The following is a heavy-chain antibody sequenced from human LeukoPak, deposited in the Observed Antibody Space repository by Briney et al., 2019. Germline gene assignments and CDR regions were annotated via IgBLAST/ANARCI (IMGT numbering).Heavy chain of an antibody. D-gene: IGHD1-26*01. CDR3: TRALVGATIDY. CDR1: GFTLSSYW. J-gene: IGHJ4*02. Sequence: GGSLRLSCAASGFTLSSYWMHWVRQAPGKGLEWVGFIRSKVYGGTTEYAASVKGRFTISRDDSKNIAYLQMNSLKTEDTAVYYCTRALVGATIDYWGQGTLVTVSS. V-gene: IGHV3-49*04. CDR2: IRSKVYGGTT.